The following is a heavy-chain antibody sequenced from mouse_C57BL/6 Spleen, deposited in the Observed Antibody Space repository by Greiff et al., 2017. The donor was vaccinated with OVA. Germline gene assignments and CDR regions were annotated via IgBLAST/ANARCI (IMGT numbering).Heavy chain of an antibody. V-gene: IGHV10-3*01. D-gene: IGHD2-10*02. CDR1: GFTFNTYA. CDR3: VRGLVDYYAMDY. CDR2: LRSKSSNYAT. J-gene: IGHJ4*01. Sequence: EVQRVESGGGLVQPKGSLKLSCAASGFTFNTYAMHWVRQAPGKGLEWVARLRSKSSNYATYYADSVKDRFTISRDDSQSMLYLQMNNLKTEDTAMYYCVRGLVDYYAMDYWGQGTSVTVSS.